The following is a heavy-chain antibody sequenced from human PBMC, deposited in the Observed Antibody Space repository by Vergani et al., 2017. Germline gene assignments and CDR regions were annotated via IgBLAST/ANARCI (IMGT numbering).Heavy chain of an antibody. J-gene: IGHJ5*02. CDR1: GDSISSNNC. Sequence: QVQLQESGPGLVKPPGTLSLTCAVSGDSISSNNCWTWVRQPPGKGLEWIGEICHTEDTNYSPSLKSRVTVSVDESRNLFSLRLNSVTAADTAVYYCVRTVALWFGETKDGGWFDPWGQGTLVTVTS. D-gene: IGHD3-10*01. V-gene: IGHV4-4*03. CDR2: ICHTEDT. CDR3: VRTVALWFGETKDGGWFDP.